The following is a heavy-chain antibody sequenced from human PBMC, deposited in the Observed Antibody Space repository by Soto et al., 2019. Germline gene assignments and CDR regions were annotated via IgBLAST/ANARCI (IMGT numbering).Heavy chain of an antibody. CDR1: GFTFSSYG. J-gene: IGHJ4*02. CDR2: IWSDGSNK. Sequence: GALRLSCAASGFTFSSYGMHWVRQAPGKGLEWVAIIWSDGSNKYYADSVKGRFTIYRDNSKNTLYLQMNSLRAEDTAVYYCARDQGSSDYYYVFDYWGQGTLVTVSS. V-gene: IGHV3-33*01. D-gene: IGHD3-22*01. CDR3: ARDQGSSDYYYVFDY.